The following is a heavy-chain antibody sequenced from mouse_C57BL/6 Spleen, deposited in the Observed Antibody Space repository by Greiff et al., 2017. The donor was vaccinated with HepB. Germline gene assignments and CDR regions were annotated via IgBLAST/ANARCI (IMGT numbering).Heavy chain of an antibody. CDR1: GFTFSDYG. CDR3: ASGGRYYGYDDGLAY. Sequence: EVQLQESGGGLVKPGGSLKLSCAASGFTFSDYGMPWVRQAPEKGLEWVAYISSGSRTIYSADTVKGRFTISRDNAKNTLFLPMTSLRSEDTAMYYCASGGRYYGYDDGLAYGGQGTLVTVSA. D-gene: IGHD2-14*01. V-gene: IGHV5-17*01. CDR2: ISSGSRTI. J-gene: IGHJ3*01.